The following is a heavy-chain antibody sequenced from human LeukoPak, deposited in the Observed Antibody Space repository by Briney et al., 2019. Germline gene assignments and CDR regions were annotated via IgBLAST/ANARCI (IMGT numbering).Heavy chain of an antibody. CDR3: ARGFWDYGGICDY. CDR2: IHHSGNT. D-gene: IGHD4-23*01. CDR1: GYSINSAYY. Sequence: SETLSLTCTVSGYSINSAYYWGWIRQPPGKGLEWIGTIHHSGNTYYTPSLKSRISISLDTSKNQFSLRLSSVTAADTAVYYCARGFWDYGGICDYWGQGTLVTVSS. V-gene: IGHV4-38-2*02. J-gene: IGHJ4*02.